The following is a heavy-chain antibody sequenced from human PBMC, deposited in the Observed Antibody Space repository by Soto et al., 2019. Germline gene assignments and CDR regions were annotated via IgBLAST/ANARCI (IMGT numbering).Heavy chain of an antibody. J-gene: IGHJ6*03. Sequence: QVQLVQSGAEVKKPGSSVKVSCKASGGTFSSYTISWVRQAPGQGLEWMGRIIPILGIANYAQNFQGRVTSTADKSTSTAYMELSSLRSEDTAVYYCARDTRYGSGSYYDAYYYYYMDVWGKGTTVTVSS. CDR1: GGTFSSYT. CDR2: IIPILGIA. V-gene: IGHV1-69*08. D-gene: IGHD3-10*01. CDR3: ARDTRYGSGSYYDAYYYYYMDV.